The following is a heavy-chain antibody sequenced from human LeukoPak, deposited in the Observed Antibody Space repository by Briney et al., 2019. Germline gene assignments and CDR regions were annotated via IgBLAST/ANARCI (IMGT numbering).Heavy chain of an antibody. CDR2: INPNSGGT. CDR1: GYTFTGYY. Sequence: ASVTVSCKASGYTFTGYYMHWVRQAPGQGLEWMGWINPNSGGTNYAQKLQGRVTMTTDTSTSTAYMELRSLRSDDTAVYYCARDGPMTTVNLGDYYYGMDVWGQGTTVTVSS. V-gene: IGHV1-2*02. J-gene: IGHJ6*02. D-gene: IGHD4-17*01. CDR3: ARDGPMTTVNLGDYYYGMDV.